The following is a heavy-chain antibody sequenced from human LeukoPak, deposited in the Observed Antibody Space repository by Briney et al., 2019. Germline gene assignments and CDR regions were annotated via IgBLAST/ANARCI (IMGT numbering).Heavy chain of an antibody. J-gene: IGHJ6*03. CDR1: GGSISSGSYY. V-gene: IGHV4-61*02. Sequence: PSETLSHTGTVSGGSISSGSYYWSWIRQPAGKGLEWIGRIYTSGSTNYNPSLKSRVTISVDTSKNQFSLKLSSVTAADTAVYYCARDRRGYCSSTSCHVNYYYYYMDVWGKGTTVTVSS. CDR3: ARDRRGYCSSTSCHVNYYYYYMDV. CDR2: IYTSGST. D-gene: IGHD2-2*01.